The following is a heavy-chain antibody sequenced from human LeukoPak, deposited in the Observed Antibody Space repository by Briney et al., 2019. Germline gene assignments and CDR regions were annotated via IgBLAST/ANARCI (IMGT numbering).Heavy chain of an antibody. D-gene: IGHD2-2*01. V-gene: IGHV1-69*02. J-gene: IGHJ4*02. Sequence: SVKVSCKASGGTFSSYTISWVRQAPGQGHEWMGRIIPILGIANYAQKFQGRVTITADKSTSTAYMELSSLRSEDTAVYYCARAAPCSSTSCPFDYWGQGTLVTVSS. CDR1: GGTFSSYT. CDR2: IIPILGIA. CDR3: ARAAPCSSTSCPFDY.